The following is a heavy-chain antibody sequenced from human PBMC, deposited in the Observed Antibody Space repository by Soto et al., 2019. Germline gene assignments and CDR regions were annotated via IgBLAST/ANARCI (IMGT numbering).Heavy chain of an antibody. CDR1: GFTFSSYA. CDR2: ISYDGSNK. V-gene: IGHV3-30-3*01. Sequence: QVQLVESGGGVVQPGRSLRLSCAASGFTFSSYAMHRVRQAPGKGLEWVAVISYDGSNKYYADSVKGRFTISRDNSKNTLYLQMNSLRAEDTAVYYCARDEGSTYDFWSGYYEGYWGQGTLVTVSS. J-gene: IGHJ4*02. D-gene: IGHD3-3*01. CDR3: ARDEGSTYDFWSGYYEGY.